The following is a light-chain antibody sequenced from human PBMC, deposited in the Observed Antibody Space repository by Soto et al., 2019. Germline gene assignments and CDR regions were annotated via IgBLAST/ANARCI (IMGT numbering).Light chain of an antibody. J-gene: IGKJ1*01. CDR3: QQYNNWLWT. CDR2: DAS. Sequence: EIVMTQSPATLSVSPGERATLSCRASQSVSRNVAWYQQKPGQAPRLLIHDASTRATGISVRFSGSGSGTEFTLTFSSLQSEDFAVYYCQQYNNWLWTFGQGTKVDIK. V-gene: IGKV3-15*01. CDR1: QSVSRN.